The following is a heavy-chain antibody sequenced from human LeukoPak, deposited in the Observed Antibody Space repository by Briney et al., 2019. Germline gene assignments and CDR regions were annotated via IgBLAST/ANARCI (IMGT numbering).Heavy chain of an antibody. D-gene: IGHD3-22*01. J-gene: IGHJ4*02. CDR2: IIGSGGSA. Sequence: GGSLRLSCAASGFSFSSYAMSWVRQAPGEGLEWVSTIIGSGGSAYYADSVKGQFTISRDNFKNTLYLQMNSLRVEDTAVYYCAKDLYDSSGYRLFDYWGQGALVTVSS. CDR3: AKDLYDSSGYRLFDY. CDR1: GFSFSSYA. V-gene: IGHV3-23*01.